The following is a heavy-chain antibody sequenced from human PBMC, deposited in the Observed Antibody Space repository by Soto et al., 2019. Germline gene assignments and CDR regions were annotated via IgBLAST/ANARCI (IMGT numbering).Heavy chain of an antibody. V-gene: IGHV3-66*01. J-gene: IGHJ3*02. CDR3: ARSPSLGYYYGSGSGAFDI. CDR1: GFTVSSNY. D-gene: IGHD3-10*01. CDR2: IYSGGST. Sequence: GGSLRLSCAASGFTVSSNYMSWVRRAPGKGLEWVSVIYSGGSTYYADSVKGRFTISRDNSKNTLYLQMNSLRAEDTAVYYCARSPSLGYYYGSGSGAFDIWGQGTMVTVSS.